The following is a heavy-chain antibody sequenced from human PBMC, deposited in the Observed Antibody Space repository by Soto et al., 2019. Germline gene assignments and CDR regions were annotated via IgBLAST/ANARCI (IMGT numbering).Heavy chain of an antibody. CDR2: IIPMFGTP. J-gene: IGHJ4*02. D-gene: IGHD5-12*01. V-gene: IGHV1-69*13. CDR3: ATSEGRDGYSFDY. Sequence: SVKVCWKDTRVAFNGQDMRWVRQAPGQGLEWMGGIIPMFGTPHYAEKFQDRVTITADESTGTAYLELSSLTSEDTAVYYCATSEGRDGYSFDYWGPGTLVT. CDR1: RVAFNGQD.